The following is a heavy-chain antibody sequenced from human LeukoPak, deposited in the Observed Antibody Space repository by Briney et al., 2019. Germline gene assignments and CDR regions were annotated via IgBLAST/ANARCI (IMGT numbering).Heavy chain of an antibody. CDR2: INSDGSVT. Sequence: PGGSLRLSCAASGFTFSSYAMSWVRQAPGKGLVWVSRINSDGSVTDYADSVKGRFTISRDNGKKTLYLHMDSLRAEDTAVYYCVRPSESWLGQGLWGQGTLVTVSS. D-gene: IGHD6-25*01. J-gene: IGHJ4*02. CDR1: GFTFSSYA. CDR3: VRPSESWLGQGL. V-gene: IGHV3-74*01.